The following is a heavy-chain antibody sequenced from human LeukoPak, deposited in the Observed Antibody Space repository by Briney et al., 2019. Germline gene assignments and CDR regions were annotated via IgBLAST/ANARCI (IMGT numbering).Heavy chain of an antibody. CDR2: ISSSGSTI. CDR1: GLIFSSHE. V-gene: IGHV3-48*03. Sequence: GGSLRLSCAASGLIFSSHEMNWVRQAPGKGLEWVSYISSSGSTIYYADSVKGRFTISRDNAKNSLYLQMNSLRAEDTAVYYCARVDQYSSQYYFDYWGQGTLVTVSS. D-gene: IGHD2-15*01. CDR3: ARVDQYSSQYYFDY. J-gene: IGHJ4*02.